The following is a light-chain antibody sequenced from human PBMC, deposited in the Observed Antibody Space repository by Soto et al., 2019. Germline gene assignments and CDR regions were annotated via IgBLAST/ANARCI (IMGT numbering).Light chain of an antibody. Sequence: IQMIQSPSTLSASVGDRVTITCRASQSISSWLAWYQQKPGKAPKLLIYKASTLESGVPSNFSGSGSGTEFTLTISSLQPEDFATYYCQQYKSYPCTFGEGTKVDIK. J-gene: IGKJ1*01. CDR1: QSISSW. CDR2: KAS. CDR3: QQYKSYPCT. V-gene: IGKV1-5*03.